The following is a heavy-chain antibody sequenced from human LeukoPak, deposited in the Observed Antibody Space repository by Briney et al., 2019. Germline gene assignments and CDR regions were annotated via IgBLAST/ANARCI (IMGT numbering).Heavy chain of an antibody. CDR2: ISDSGLRT. J-gene: IGHJ3*02. CDR3: AKGRTLYAFDI. D-gene: IGHD3/OR15-3a*01. V-gene: IGHV3-23*01. Sequence: GGSLRLSCAASGFTFSSYDMNWVRLAPGKGLEWVSSISDSGLRTYYADSVKGRFTISRDNSKNTLYLQMNSLRAEDTAVYYCAKGRTLYAFDIWGQGTMVTVSS. CDR1: GFTFSSYD.